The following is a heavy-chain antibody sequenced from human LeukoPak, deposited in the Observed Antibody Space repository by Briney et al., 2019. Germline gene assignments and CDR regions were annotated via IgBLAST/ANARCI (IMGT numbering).Heavy chain of an antibody. CDR2: IIPIFGTA. Sequence: SVKVSCKASGGTFSSYAISWVLQAPGQGLEWMGGIIPIFGTANYAQKFQGRVTITADESTSTAYMELSSLRSEDTAVYYCARDQVSGYYYYGMDVWGQGTTVTVSS. J-gene: IGHJ6*02. CDR1: GGTFSSYA. V-gene: IGHV1-69*13. CDR3: ARDQVSGYYYYGMDV.